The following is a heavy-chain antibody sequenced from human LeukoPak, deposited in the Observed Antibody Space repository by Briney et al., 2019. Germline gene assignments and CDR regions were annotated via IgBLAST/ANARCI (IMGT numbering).Heavy chain of an antibody. V-gene: IGHV4-34*01. Sequence: SETLSLTCAVYGGSFSGYYWSWIRQPPGKGLEWIGEINHSGSTNYNPSLKSRVTISVDTSKNQFSPKLSSVTAADTAVYYCARDFRKQWLVRGNDAFDIWGQGTMVTVSS. CDR1: GGSFSGYY. CDR2: INHSGST. J-gene: IGHJ3*02. D-gene: IGHD6-19*01. CDR3: ARDFRKQWLVRGNDAFDI.